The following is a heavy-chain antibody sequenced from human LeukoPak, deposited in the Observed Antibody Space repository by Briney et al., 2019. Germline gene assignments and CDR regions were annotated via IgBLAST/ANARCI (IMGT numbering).Heavy chain of an antibody. CDR1: GFTFSVYW. CDR3: VRDLGFSTFDN. Sequence: PGGSLRLSCAASGFTFSVYWMSGGRQAPGKGLWWVANMNRDGGEINYVDSVRGRFTISRDNAKNSVYLHMNSLRAEDTAVYFCVRDLGFSTFDNWGQGTLVTVSS. D-gene: IGHD5/OR15-5a*01. CDR2: MNRDGGEI. J-gene: IGHJ4*02. V-gene: IGHV3-7*01.